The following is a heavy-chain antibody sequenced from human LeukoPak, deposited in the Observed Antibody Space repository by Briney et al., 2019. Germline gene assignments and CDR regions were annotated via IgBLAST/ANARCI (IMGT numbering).Heavy chain of an antibody. CDR1: GYTFTSYY. CDR3: ARDIGSGAYYYYYYMDV. D-gene: IGHD2-15*01. V-gene: IGHV1-46*01. J-gene: IGHJ6*03. CDR2: INPSGGST. Sequence: ASVKVSCKASGYTFTSYYMHWVRQAPGQGLEWMGIINPSGGSTSYAQKFQGRVTMTRDMSASTVYMELSSLRSGDTAVYYCARDIGSGAYYYYYYMDVWGKGTTVTVSS.